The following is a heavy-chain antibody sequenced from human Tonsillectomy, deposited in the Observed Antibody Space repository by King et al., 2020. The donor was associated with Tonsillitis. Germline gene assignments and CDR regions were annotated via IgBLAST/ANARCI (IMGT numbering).Heavy chain of an antibody. V-gene: IGHV4-61*02. J-gene: IGHJ6*03. D-gene: IGHD2-15*01. CDR2: THISGST. CDR1: GGSISSGSYY. CDR3: ASESEGVSEVDYYYYMDV. Sequence: QLQESGPGLVKPSQTLSLTCTVSGGSISSGSYYWSWIRQPAGKGLEWIGRTHISGSTNYNPSLKSRVTISEDTSKNQFSLKLSSVTAADTAVYFCASESEGVSEVDYYYYMDVWGKGTTVTVSS.